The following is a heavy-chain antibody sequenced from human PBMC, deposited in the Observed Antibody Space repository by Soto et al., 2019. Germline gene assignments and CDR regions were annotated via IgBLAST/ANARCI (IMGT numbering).Heavy chain of an antibody. CDR2: VIPNCGTT. CDR3: ARSQGGSSSLDIYYYYYYGMDV. J-gene: IGHJ6*02. CDR1: GYTFTGYY. Sequence: SVKVSCKASGYTFTGYYMHWVRQAPGQGLEWMGWVIPNCGTTNYAQKFQGRVTITADESMSTGYMELGSLRSEDTAVYYCARSQGGSSSLDIYYYYYYGMDVWGQGTTVTVSS. V-gene: IGHV1-69*13. D-gene: IGHD2-15*01.